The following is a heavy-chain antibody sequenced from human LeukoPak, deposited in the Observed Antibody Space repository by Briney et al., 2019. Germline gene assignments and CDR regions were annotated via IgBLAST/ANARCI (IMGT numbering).Heavy chain of an antibody. CDR3: ARERGYCSGGSCNDAFDI. J-gene: IGHJ3*02. CDR1: GFTFSSYG. D-gene: IGHD2-15*01. CDR2: IWYDGSNK. V-gene: IGHV3-33*01. Sequence: GSLRLSCAASGFTFSSYGMHWVRQAPGKGLEWVAVIWYDGSNKYYADSVKGRFTISRDNSKNTLYLQMNSLRAEDTAVYYCARERGYCSGGSCNDAFDIWGQGTMVTVSS.